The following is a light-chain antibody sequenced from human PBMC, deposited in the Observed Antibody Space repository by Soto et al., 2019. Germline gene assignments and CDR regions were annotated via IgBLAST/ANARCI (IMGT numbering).Light chain of an antibody. CDR3: SLYASSNTFM. J-gene: IGLJ3*02. V-gene: IGLV2-23*02. CDR2: EAT. Sequence: QSVLTQPASVSGSPGQSITISCTGTSSDIGRYNLVSWYQQHPGKPPKLMIYEATKRPSGVSNRFSGSKSGNTASLTISGLQAEDEAHYYCSLYASSNTFMFGGGTKVTVL. CDR1: SSDIGRYNL.